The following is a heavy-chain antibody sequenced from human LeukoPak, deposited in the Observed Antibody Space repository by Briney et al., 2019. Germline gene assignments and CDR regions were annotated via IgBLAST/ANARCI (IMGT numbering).Heavy chain of an antibody. J-gene: IGHJ5*02. Sequence: VASVKVSCKASGYTFTSYYMHWVRQAPGQGLEWMGIINPSGGSTSYAQKFQGRVTMTRDTSTSTVYMELSSLRSEDTAVYYCARSVGAGSGIWWFDPWGQGTLVTVSS. D-gene: IGHD2-15*01. CDR1: GYTFTSYY. CDR2: INPSGGST. CDR3: ARSVGAGSGIWWFDP. V-gene: IGHV1-46*01.